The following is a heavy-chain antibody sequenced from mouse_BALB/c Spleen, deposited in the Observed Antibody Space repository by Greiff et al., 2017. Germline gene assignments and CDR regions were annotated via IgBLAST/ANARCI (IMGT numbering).Heavy chain of an antibody. V-gene: IGHV1-69*02. CDR2: IYPSDSYT. CDR1: GYTFTSYW. CDR3: TRGLRRDAMDY. Sequence: VQLQQPGAELVRPGASVKLSCKASGYTFTSYWINWVKQRPGQGLEWIGNIYPSDSYTNYNQKFKDKATLTVDKSSSTAYMQLSSPTSEDSAVYYCTRGLRRDAMDYWGQGTSVTVSS. J-gene: IGHJ4*01. D-gene: IGHD2-4*01.